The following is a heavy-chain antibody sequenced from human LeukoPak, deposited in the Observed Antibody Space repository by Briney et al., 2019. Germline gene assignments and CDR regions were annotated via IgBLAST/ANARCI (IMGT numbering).Heavy chain of an antibody. CDR3: ARGIPFDY. CDR1: GFIVSSNY. CDR2: VYSGGST. J-gene: IGHJ4*02. V-gene: IGHV3-53*01. Sequence: PVGSLRLSCAASGFIVSSNYMNWVRQAPGKGLEWVSVVYSGGSTYYADSVKGRFTASRDNSKNTLYLQMNSLRAEDTAVYYCARGIPFDYWGQGTLVTVSS.